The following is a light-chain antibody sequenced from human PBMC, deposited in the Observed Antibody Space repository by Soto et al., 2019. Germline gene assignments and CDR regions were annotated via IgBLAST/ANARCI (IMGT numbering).Light chain of an antibody. Sequence: QSALTQPPSASGSPGQSVTISCTGTSSDIGGYNSVSWYQQHPGKAPRLIIFEVSNRPSGISDRFSGFKSANTAYLTISGVQPEDEADYHCSSYTTINTVVFGGGTKLTVL. CDR2: EVS. V-gene: IGLV2-14*01. CDR1: SSDIGGYNS. J-gene: IGLJ2*01. CDR3: SSYTTINTVV.